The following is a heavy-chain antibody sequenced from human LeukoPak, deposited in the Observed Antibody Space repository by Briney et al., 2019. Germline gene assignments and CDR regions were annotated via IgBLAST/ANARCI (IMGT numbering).Heavy chain of an antibody. D-gene: IGHD2-2*02. V-gene: IGHV4-39*01. Sequence: PSETPSLTCTVSGGSISSSSYYWGWIRQPPGKGLEWIGSIYYSGSTYYNPSLKSRVTISVDTSKNQFSLKLSSVTAADTAVYYCARQKVTYCSSTSCYINYFDYWGQGTLVTVSS. CDR3: ARQKVTYCSSTSCYINYFDY. CDR2: IYYSGST. J-gene: IGHJ4*02. CDR1: GGSISSSSYY.